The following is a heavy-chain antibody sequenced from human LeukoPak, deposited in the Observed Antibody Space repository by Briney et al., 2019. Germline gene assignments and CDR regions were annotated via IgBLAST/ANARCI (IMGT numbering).Heavy chain of an antibody. J-gene: IGHJ5*02. D-gene: IGHD1-7*01. CDR1: GGSFSGYY. Sequence: SETLSLTCAVYGGSFSGYYWSWIRQPPGKGLEWIGEINHSGSTNYNPSLKSRVTISVDTSKNQFSLKLGSVTAADTAVYYCARVRNYAYNWFDPWGQGTLVTVSS. CDR3: ARVRNYAYNWFDP. V-gene: IGHV4-34*01. CDR2: INHSGST.